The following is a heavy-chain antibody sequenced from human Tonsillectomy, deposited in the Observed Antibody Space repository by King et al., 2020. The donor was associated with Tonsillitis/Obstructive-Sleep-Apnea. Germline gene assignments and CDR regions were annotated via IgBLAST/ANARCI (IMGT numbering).Heavy chain of an antibody. D-gene: IGHD3-10*01. CDR2: ISANGGGT. V-gene: IGHV3-23*04. CDR3: AKESTGQYYYYKDV. Sequence: VQLVESGGGLVQPGGSLRLSCAASGFIFRNYAMSWVRQAPGKGVEWGASISANGGGTFYADSVKGRFTISRDIFKNTLYLQMTDLRAEDTALYFCAKESTGQYYYYKDVWGKGTTVTVSS. CDR1: GFIFRNYA. J-gene: IGHJ6*03.